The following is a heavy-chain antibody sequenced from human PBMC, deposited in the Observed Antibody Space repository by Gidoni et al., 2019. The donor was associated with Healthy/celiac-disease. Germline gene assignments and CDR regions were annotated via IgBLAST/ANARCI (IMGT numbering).Heavy chain of an antibody. V-gene: IGHV4-31*03. J-gene: IGHJ5*02. D-gene: IGHD4-17*01. CDR3: ARGITVTNNWFDP. CDR2: TYYSGST. Sequence: QVQLQESGPGLVKPSQTLSLTCTVSGGSLSSGGYYWSWILQHPGKGLEWIGDTYYSGSTYYNPSLKSRVTISGDTSKNQFSLELSSVTAADTAVYYCARGITVTNNWFDPWGQGTLVTVSS. CDR1: GGSLSSGGYY.